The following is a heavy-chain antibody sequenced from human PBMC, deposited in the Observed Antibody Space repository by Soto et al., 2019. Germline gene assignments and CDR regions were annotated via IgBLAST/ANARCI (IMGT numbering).Heavy chain of an antibody. D-gene: IGHD6-19*01. CDR3: AREIAVAGTNYYYGMDV. CDR2: IIPIFGTA. V-gene: IGHV1-69*12. Sequence: QVQLVQSGAEVKKPGSSVKVSCKASGGTFSSYAISWVRQAPGQGLEWMGGIIPIFGTANYAQKFQGRVTMTADESTSTAYMEKSRLRSEATAVYYGAREIAVAGTNYYYGMDVWGQGTKVTVSS. J-gene: IGHJ6*02. CDR1: GGTFSSYA.